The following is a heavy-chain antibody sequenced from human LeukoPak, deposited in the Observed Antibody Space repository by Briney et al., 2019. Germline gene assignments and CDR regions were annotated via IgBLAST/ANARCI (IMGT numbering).Heavy chain of an antibody. Sequence: PGGSLRLSCAASGFTFNTYSMNWVRQAPGKWLEWVSYISSSGSSIYYADSVKGRFTISRDNAKNSLYLQMNSLRAEDTAVYYCARGQVYGAPTSNSGSLYYFDYWGQGTLVTVSS. D-gene: IGHD6-6*01. CDR3: ARGQVYGAPTSNSGSLYYFDY. J-gene: IGHJ4*02. V-gene: IGHV3-48*01. CDR1: GFTFNTYS. CDR2: ISSSGSSI.